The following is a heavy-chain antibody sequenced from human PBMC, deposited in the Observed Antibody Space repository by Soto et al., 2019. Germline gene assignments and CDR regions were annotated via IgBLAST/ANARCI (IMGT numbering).Heavy chain of an antibody. J-gene: IGHJ3*02. CDR1: GFTFSSYA. CDR2: ISGSGGST. Sequence: GGSLRLSCAASGFTFSSYAMSWVRQAPGKGLEWVSAISGSGGSTYYADSVKGRFTISRDNSKNTLYLQMNSLRAEDTAVYYCAKDKVGSGYDTGAFDIWGQGTMVTVSS. CDR3: AKDKVGSGYDTGAFDI. D-gene: IGHD5-12*01. V-gene: IGHV3-23*01.